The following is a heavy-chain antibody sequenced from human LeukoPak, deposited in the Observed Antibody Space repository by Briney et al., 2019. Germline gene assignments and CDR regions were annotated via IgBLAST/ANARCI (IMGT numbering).Heavy chain of an antibody. CDR3: AAVSHDYWSAFDY. D-gene: IGHD3-3*01. CDR1: GFTFSSYA. CDR2: IRSKSNNYAT. V-gene: IGHV3-73*01. J-gene: IGHJ4*02. Sequence: GGSLRLSCAASGFTFSSYAMHWVRQASGRGLEWVGRIRSKSNNYATTYAASVEGRFTISKDDSKNTAYLQMNSLKTEDTAVYFCAAVSHDYWSAFDYWGQGTLVTVSS.